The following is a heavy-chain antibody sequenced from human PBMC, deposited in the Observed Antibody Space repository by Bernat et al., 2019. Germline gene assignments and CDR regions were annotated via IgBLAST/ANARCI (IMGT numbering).Heavy chain of an antibody. CDR2: IYHSGST. CDR3: ARGPARRGGLRGLNWFDP. V-gene: IGHV4-38-2*01. Sequence: QVQLQESGPGLVKPSETLSLTCAVSGYSISSGYYWGWIRQPPGKGLEWIGSIYHSGSTYYNPSRKSRVTISVEACKNRFSLKLGSVTAAEAAVYYGARGPARRGGLRGLNWFDPWGQGTLVTVSS. CDR1: GYSISSGYY. D-gene: IGHD1-14*01. J-gene: IGHJ5*02.